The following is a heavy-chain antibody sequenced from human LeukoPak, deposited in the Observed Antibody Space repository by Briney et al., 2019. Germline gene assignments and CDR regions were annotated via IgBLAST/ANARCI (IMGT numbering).Heavy chain of an antibody. CDR2: IKSKTDGGTT. D-gene: IGHD3-3*01. J-gene: IGHJ4*02. Sequence: GGSLRLSCAAPGFTFSNAWMSWVRQAPGKGLEWVGRIKSKTDGGTTDYAAPVKGRFTISRDDSKNTLYLQMNSLKTEDTAVYYCTTPYYDFWTGGDYWGQGTLVTVSS. V-gene: IGHV3-15*01. CDR3: TTPYYDFWTGGDY. CDR1: GFTFSNAW.